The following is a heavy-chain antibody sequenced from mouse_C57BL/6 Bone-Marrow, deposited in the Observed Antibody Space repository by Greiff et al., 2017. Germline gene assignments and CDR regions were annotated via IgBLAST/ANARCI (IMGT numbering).Heavy chain of an antibody. CDR1: GYTFTSYD. CDR2: IYPRDGST. J-gene: IGHJ1*03. V-gene: IGHV1-85*01. Sequence: QVQLQQSGPELVKPGASVKLSCKASGYTFTSYDITWVQQRPGQGLEWIGWIYPRDGSTKYNEKFKGGDTLTVDTSSSTAYLELHSLTSEDSAVCFCAGGADDGSGYIWCFYVWGTGTTVTVSS. CDR3: AGGADDGSGYIWCFYV. D-gene: IGHD1-1*01.